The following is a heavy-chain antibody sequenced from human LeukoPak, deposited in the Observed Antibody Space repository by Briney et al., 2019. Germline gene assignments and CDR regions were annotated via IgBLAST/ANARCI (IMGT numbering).Heavy chain of an antibody. V-gene: IGHV3-66*01. Sequence: GGFLRLSCAASGFSVSSYYMSWVRQPPGKGLEWVSVMYTGGGRYYGDSVKGRFTISRDNSRNTVFLQMNSLRVEDTALYYCTRGQSYCGADCYSDWGQGTLVTVSS. CDR2: MYTGGGR. J-gene: IGHJ4*02. CDR1: GFSVSSYY. CDR3: TRGQSYCGADCYSD. D-gene: IGHD2-21*02.